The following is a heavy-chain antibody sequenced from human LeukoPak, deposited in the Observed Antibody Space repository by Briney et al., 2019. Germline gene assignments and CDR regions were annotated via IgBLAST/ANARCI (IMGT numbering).Heavy chain of an antibody. Sequence: PGGSLRLSCAASGFTVSSDYMNWVRQAPGKGLEWVSVIYSGGNTYYVDSVKGRFTISRDNSKNTLYLQMNSLRAEDTAVYYCARGRGYNYGYISYWGQGTLVTVSS. V-gene: IGHV3-66*01. CDR2: IYSGGNT. D-gene: IGHD5-18*01. CDR1: GFTVSSDY. J-gene: IGHJ4*02. CDR3: ARGRGYNYGYISY.